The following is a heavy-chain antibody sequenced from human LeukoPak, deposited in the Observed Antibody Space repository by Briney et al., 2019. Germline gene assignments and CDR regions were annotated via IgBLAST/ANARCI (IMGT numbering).Heavy chain of an antibody. CDR3: ARAKMTTAGGVFDY. J-gene: IGHJ4*02. CDR2: ISSSGGTI. D-gene: IGHD6-13*01. Sequence: PGESLRLSCAASGFTFSSYEMNWVRQAPGKGREWVAYISSSGGTIYYADSVKGQFTISRDNAKNSLYLQMNSLRAEDTAVYYCARAKMTTAGGVFDYWGQGTLVTVSS. V-gene: IGHV3-48*03. CDR1: GFTFSSYE.